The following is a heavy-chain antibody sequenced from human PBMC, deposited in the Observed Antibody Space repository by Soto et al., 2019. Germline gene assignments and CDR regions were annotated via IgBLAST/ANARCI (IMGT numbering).Heavy chain of an antibody. D-gene: IGHD3-16*01. CDR3: AMVDVYVTPSPQDV. V-gene: IGHV1-18*01. CDR2: INTYNGNR. CDR1: GYTFTIYG. J-gene: IGHJ6*02. Sequence: QVQLVQSGAEVKNPGASVKVSCKASGYTFTIYGIGWARQAPGQGLEWMGWINTYNGNRNYAQNVQGRVTLTTDTSTSTAYLELRSLRSNDTAIYYCAMVDVYVTPSPQDVWGQGTTVIVSS.